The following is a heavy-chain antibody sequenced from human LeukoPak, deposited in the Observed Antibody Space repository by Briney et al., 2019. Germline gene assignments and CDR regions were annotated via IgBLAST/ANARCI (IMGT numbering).Heavy chain of an antibody. CDR1: GFTVSSNY. CDR2: IYSGGST. D-gene: IGHD1/OR15-1a*01. V-gene: IGHV3-53*01. J-gene: IGHJ4*02. CDR3: ARETGGNWNRIDY. Sequence: GGSLRLSCAASGFTVSSNYMSWVRQAPGKGLEWVSVIYSGGSTYYAASGKGRFTISRDNSKNTLYLQMNSLRAEDTAVYYCARETGGNWNRIDYWGQGTLVTVSS.